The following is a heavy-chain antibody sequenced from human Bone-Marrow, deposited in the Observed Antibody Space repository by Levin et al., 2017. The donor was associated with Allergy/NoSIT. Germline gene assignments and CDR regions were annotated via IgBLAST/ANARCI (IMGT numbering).Heavy chain of an antibody. CDR3: AKDGLDRRPYYFGY. V-gene: IGHV3-23*01. J-gene: IGHJ4*02. Sequence: GGSLRLSCSASGFTFKSYALGWVRQAPGKGLEWVSTISGSGDSTYYADSVKGRSTISRDSSEKTIHLRMNSLRGEDTACYYCAKDGLDRRPYYFGYCGQGSLVTVSS. CDR1: GFTFKSYA. CDR2: ISGSGDST. D-gene: IGHD1-1*01.